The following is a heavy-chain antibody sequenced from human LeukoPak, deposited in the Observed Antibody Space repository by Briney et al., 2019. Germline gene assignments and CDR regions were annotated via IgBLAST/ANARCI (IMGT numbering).Heavy chain of an antibody. D-gene: IGHD4-17*01. CDR1: GFTFSSYA. CDR2: ISGIGTTT. CDR3: TKKRTTSVTDWFDP. V-gene: IGHV3-23*01. J-gene: IGHJ5*02. Sequence: GGSLRLSCTASGFTFSSYAMTWVRQAPGKGLECVSVISGIGTTTYYADSVKGRFTISRDNSKNTLFLQMNSLRVEDTATYYCTKKRTTSVTDWFDPWGQGTLVIVSS.